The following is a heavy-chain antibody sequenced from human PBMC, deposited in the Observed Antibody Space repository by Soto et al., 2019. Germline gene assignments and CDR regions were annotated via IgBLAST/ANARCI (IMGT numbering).Heavy chain of an antibody. J-gene: IGHJ4*02. D-gene: IGHD3-22*01. V-gene: IGHV3-74*01. CDR2: MNTDGSRT. CDR1: GFTFSVYW. Sequence: EVPLVESGGGLVQPGGSLRLSCAASGFTFSVYWMHWVRQAPGKGLVWVSRMNTDGSRTNYADSAQGRFTISRDDAKSTLYLQMNNLRAEDTAVYYCVRGDGDHYDEHGYLGRHWGQGTLVTVSS. CDR3: VRGDGDHYDEHGYLGRH.